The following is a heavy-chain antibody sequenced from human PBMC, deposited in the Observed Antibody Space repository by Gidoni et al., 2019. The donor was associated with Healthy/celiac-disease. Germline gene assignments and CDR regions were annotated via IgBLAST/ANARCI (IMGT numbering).Heavy chain of an antibody. V-gene: IGHV1-2*06. J-gene: IGHJ6*02. Sequence: QVQLVQPGAEVKKPGASVKVSCKASGYTFTGHYLHWVRQAPGQGLEWMGRINPNSGGTNYAQKFQGRVTMTRDTSISTAYMELSRLRSDDTAVYYCARDRRSSSSKYYYYGMDVWGQGTTVTVSS. CDR2: INPNSGGT. CDR1: GYTFTGHY. D-gene: IGHD6-6*01. CDR3: ARDRRSSSSKYYYYGMDV.